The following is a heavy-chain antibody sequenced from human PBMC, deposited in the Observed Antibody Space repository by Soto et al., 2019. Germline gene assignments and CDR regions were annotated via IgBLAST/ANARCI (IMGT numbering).Heavy chain of an antibody. J-gene: IGHJ4*02. V-gene: IGHV4-34*01. CDR3: ASLRGYSGYDFDY. Sequence: QVQLQQWGAGLLKPSETLSLTCAVYGGSFSGYYWSWIRQPPGKGLEWIGEINHSGSTNYNPSLKRRVTISVDTSKNQFSLKLSSVTAADTAVYYCASLRGYSGYDFDYWGQGTLVTVSS. D-gene: IGHD5-12*01. CDR1: GGSFSGYY. CDR2: INHSGST.